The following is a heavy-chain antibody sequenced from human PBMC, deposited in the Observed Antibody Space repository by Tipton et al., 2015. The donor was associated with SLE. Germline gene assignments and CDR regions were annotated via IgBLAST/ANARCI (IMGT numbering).Heavy chain of an antibody. Sequence: TLSLTCTVSGGSISTYYWSWIRQSAGKGLEWIGRIYETGTVNYNRSLKSRVTISVDTSNNRFSLNLSSVTAADTAVYYCAAGPMKRRSLAGATRGYYYNGMDVWGQGTTVTVSS. CDR3: AAGPMKRRSLAGATRGYYYNGMDV. V-gene: IGHV4-4*07. CDR2: IYETGTV. J-gene: IGHJ6*02. CDR1: GGSISTYY. D-gene: IGHD1-26*01.